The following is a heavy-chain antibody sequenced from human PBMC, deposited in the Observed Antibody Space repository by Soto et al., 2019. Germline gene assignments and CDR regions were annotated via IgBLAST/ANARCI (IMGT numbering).Heavy chain of an antibody. Sequence: QVQLVESGGGVVQPGRSLRLSCAASGFTFSSYGMHWVRQAPGKRLEWVAVISYDGSNKYYADSVKGRFTISRDNSKNTLYMQMKSVRGEDTAGYYCAKGSGGARGGAFFDYWGQGTLVTVSS. D-gene: IGHD1-26*01. CDR3: AKGSGGARGGAFFDY. J-gene: IGHJ4*02. CDR1: GFTFSSYG. CDR2: ISYDGSNK. V-gene: IGHV3-30*18.